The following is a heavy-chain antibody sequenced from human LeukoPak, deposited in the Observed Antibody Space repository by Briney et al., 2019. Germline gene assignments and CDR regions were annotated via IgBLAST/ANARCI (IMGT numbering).Heavy chain of an antibody. CDR2: IYYSGST. D-gene: IGHD2-15*01. V-gene: IGHV4-59*01. J-gene: IGHJ4*02. CDR3: AKAVLAATGYYFDY. CDR1: GGSINNYY. Sequence: SETLSLTCTVSGGSINNYYWSWIRQPPGKGLEWIGYIYYSGSTNYNPSLKSRVTISVDTSKNQFSLKLSSVTAADTAVYYCAKAVLAATGYYFDYWRQGTLVTVSS.